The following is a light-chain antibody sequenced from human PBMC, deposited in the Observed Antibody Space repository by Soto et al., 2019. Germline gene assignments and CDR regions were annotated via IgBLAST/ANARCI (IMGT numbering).Light chain of an antibody. CDR1: QSVSSSY. CDR3: QQYGSSLFT. Sequence: EIVLTQSPGTLSLSPGERATLSCRASQSVSSSYLAWYQQKPGQAPRLLMYGASSRATGIPDRFSGSGSGTDFTLTISRLEPEDFAVYYCQQYGSSLFTFGPGTKLDIK. V-gene: IGKV3-20*01. CDR2: GAS. J-gene: IGKJ3*01.